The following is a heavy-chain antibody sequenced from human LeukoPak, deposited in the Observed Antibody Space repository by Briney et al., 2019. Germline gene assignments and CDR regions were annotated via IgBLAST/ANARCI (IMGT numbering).Heavy chain of an antibody. CDR1: GGSISSSSYY. CDR3: ARGYGDTIDY. Sequence: PSETLSLTCTVSGGSISSSSYYWGWIRQPPGKGLEWIGSIYYSGSTYYNPSLKSRVTISVDTSKNQFSLKLSSVTAADTAVYYCARGYGDTIDYWGQGTLVTVSS. D-gene: IGHD4-17*01. CDR2: IYYSGST. J-gene: IGHJ4*02. V-gene: IGHV4-39*07.